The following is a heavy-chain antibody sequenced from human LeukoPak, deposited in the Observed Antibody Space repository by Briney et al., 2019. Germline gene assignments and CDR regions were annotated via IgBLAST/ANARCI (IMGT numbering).Heavy chain of an antibody. J-gene: IGHJ4*02. Sequence: GGSLRLSCAASGFTFSSYAMHWVRQAPGKGLEWVAVISYDGSNKYYADSVKGRFTISRDNSKNTLYLQMNSLRAEDTAVYYCARDFKIVGATHFDYWGQGPLVTVSS. CDR3: ARDFKIVGATHFDY. V-gene: IGHV3-30-3*01. CDR2: ISYDGSNK. D-gene: IGHD1-26*01. CDR1: GFTFSSYA.